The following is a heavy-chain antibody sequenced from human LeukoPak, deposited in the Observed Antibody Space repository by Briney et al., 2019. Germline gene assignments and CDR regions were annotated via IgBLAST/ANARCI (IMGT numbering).Heavy chain of an antibody. CDR1: GGTFSSYA. Sequence: GSLVKVSCMAFGGTFSSYAISWVRQAPGQGLEWMGRIIPIFGTENYAQKFQGRVTITTDESTSTAYMELSSLRSEDTAVYYCAREGVVGPREQGAFDIWGQGTMVTVSS. D-gene: IGHD2-15*01. J-gene: IGHJ3*02. CDR2: IIPIFGTE. V-gene: IGHV1-69*05. CDR3: AREGVVGPREQGAFDI.